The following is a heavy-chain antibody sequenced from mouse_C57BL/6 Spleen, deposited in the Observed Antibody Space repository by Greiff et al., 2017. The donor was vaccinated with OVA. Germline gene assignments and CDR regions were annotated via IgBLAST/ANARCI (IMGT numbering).Heavy chain of an antibody. CDR1: GFSLTSYG. CDR3: AKDGAAQAMDY. D-gene: IGHD3-2*02. Sequence: VQGVESGPGLVQPSQSLSITCTVSGFSLTSYGVHWVRQSPGKGLEWLGVIWRGGSTDYNAAFMTRLGITKDNSKSEFFLKMNSLQADDTAIYCCAKDGAAQAMDYWGQGTSVTVSS. CDR2: IWRGGST. V-gene: IGHV2-5*01. J-gene: IGHJ4*01.